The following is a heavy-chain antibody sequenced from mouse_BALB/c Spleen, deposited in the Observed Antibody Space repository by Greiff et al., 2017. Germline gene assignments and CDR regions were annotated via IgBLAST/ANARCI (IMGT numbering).Heavy chain of an antibody. CDR2: ISNLAYSI. V-gene: IGHV5-15*02. CDR3: ARDKVHAMDY. J-gene: IGHJ4*01. Sequence: EVKVVESGGGLVQPGGSRKLSCAASGFTFSDYGMAWVRQAPGKGPEWVAFISNLAYSIYYADTVTGRFTISRENAKNTLYLEMSSLRSEDTAMYYCARDKVHAMDYWGQGTSVTVSS. CDR1: GFTFSDYG.